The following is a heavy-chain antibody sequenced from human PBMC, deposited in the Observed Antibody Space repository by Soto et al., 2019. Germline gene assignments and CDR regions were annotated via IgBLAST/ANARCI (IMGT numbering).Heavy chain of an antibody. J-gene: IGHJ4*02. V-gene: IGHV3-9*01. CDR1: GFTFDDYA. Sequence: EVQLVESGGGLVQPGRSLRLSCAASGFTFDDYALHWVRQAPGKGLEWVSGISWNSGNIAYADSVKGRFTISRDNAKNSLYLQMNSLRAEDTALYYCAKAKLRYFDWSPFDYWGQGTLVTVSS. CDR2: ISWNSGNI. CDR3: AKAKLRYFDWSPFDY. D-gene: IGHD3-9*01.